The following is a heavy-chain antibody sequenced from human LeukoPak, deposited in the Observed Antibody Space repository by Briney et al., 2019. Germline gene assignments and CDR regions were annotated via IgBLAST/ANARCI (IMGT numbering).Heavy chain of an antibody. CDR1: GFTFSTYA. CDR2: ISGSGGYT. CDR3: AKEVYYYGSGSYYSANYIDY. J-gene: IGHJ4*02. D-gene: IGHD3-10*01. V-gene: IGHV3-23*01. Sequence: GGSLRLSCAASGFTFSTYAMSWVRQAPGKGLEWVSAISGSGGYTYYADSVKGRFTISRDNSKNTLYLEMNSLRAEDTAVYYCAKEVYYYGSGSYYSANYIDYWGQGTLVTVPS.